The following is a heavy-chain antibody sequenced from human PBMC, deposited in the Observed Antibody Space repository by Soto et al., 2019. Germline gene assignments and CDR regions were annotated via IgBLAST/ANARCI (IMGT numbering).Heavy chain of an antibody. J-gene: IGHJ3*02. CDR1: GFTFTNYC. Sequence: AGSLRLSCAASGFTFTNYCMHWGRQAPGKGRVWGSRINSDGSSISYAHSVKGRFTISRDNAENTLYLQMKSQCAQDTAVYYRASGMTTASRNAFDIWDKGKMV. CDR2: INSDGSSI. D-gene: IGHD4-17*01. CDR3: ASGMTTASRNAFDI. V-gene: IGHV3-74*01.